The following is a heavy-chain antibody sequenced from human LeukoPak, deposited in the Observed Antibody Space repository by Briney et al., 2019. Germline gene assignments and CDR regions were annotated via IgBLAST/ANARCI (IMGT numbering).Heavy chain of an antibody. Sequence: GASVKVSCKASGGTFSSYAISWVRQAPGQGLEWMGRIIPIFGIANYAQKFQGRVTITADKSTSTAYMELSSLRSEDTAVYYCAISGYSYGQYYFDYWGQGTLVTVSS. J-gene: IGHJ4*02. CDR2: IIPIFGIA. CDR3: AISGYSYGQYYFDY. D-gene: IGHD5-18*01. V-gene: IGHV1-69*04. CDR1: GGTFSSYA.